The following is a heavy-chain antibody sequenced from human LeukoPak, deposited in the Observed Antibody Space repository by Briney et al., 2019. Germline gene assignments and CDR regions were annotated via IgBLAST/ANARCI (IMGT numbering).Heavy chain of an antibody. D-gene: IGHD2-15*01. J-gene: IGHJ4*02. CDR1: GYTFTGYY. CDR2: INPNSGGT. Sequence: GASVKVSCKASGYTFTGYYMHWVRQAPGQGLEWMGWINPNSGGTNYAQKFQGRVTMTRDTSISTAYMELSRLRSDDTAVYYCARDVGPDESGGSSDEIDYWGQGTLVTVSS. CDR3: ARDVGPDESGGSSDEIDY. V-gene: IGHV1-2*02.